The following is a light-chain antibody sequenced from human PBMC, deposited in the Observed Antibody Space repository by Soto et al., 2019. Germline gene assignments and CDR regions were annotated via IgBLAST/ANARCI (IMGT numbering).Light chain of an antibody. J-gene: IGKJ2*01. CDR2: KAS. V-gene: IGKV1-5*03. CDR1: QSLSYW. Sequence: DIQMTQSSSTLSASVGDTVTITCRASQSLSYWLAWYQQKPGQAPKLLIHKASTLESGVPSRFSGSGSGTEFTVTISSLQPDDFATFYCQQYDRFPYTCGQGTKLEIK. CDR3: QQYDRFPYT.